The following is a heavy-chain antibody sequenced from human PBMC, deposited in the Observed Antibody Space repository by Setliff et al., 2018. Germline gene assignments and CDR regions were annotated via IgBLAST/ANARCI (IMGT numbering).Heavy chain of an antibody. CDR3: ARSFDRGFYHQRDAYDI. CDR1: GYTFTRYY. D-gene: IGHD3-16*01. J-gene: IGHJ3*02. CDR2: INVGGGST. Sequence: ASVKVSCKASGYTFTRYYMYWVRQAPGQGLEWMGIINVGGGSTTYAQNLQGRVTMTRDTSTSTLYMELASLRYDDTAVYYCARSFDRGFYHQRDAYDIWGQGTLVTV. V-gene: IGHV1-46*01.